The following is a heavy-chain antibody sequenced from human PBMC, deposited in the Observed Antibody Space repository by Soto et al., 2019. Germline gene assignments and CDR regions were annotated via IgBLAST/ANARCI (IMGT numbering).Heavy chain of an antibody. CDR2: ITHSSDGS. CDR3: ARGGPRDGYRDLDY. J-gene: IGHJ4*02. Sequence: EVQLLESGGDLVQPGGSLRLSCAASGFTFPTYAMTWVRRAPGKGLEWVSTITHSSDGSNYADSVMGRFTISRDNSKNTLYLQMSGLRAEDTAVYYCARGGPRDGYRDLDYWGQGTQVTVSS. V-gene: IGHV3-23*01. D-gene: IGHD5-18*01. CDR1: GFTFPTYA.